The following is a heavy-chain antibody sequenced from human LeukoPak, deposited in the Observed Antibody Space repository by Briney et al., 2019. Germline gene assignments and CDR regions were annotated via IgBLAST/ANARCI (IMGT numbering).Heavy chain of an antibody. J-gene: IGHJ5*02. CDR3: ARSGEGEYCSSTSCYPGLNWFDP. CDR1: GGSISSYY. V-gene: IGHV4-4*07. CDR2: IYTSGST. Sequence: SETLSLTCTVSGGSISSYYWSWIRQPAGKGLERIGRIYTSGSTNYNPSLKSRVTMSVDTSKNQFSLKLSSVTAADTAVYYCARSGEGEYCSSTSCYPGLNWFDPWGQGTLVTVSS. D-gene: IGHD2-2*01.